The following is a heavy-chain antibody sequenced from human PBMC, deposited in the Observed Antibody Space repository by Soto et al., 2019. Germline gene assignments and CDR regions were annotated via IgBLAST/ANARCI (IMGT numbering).Heavy chain of an antibody. V-gene: IGHV3-11*01. J-gene: IGHJ5*02. CDR3: ARDASHIIAALTHNWFDP. CDR1: GFTFSDYY. CDR2: ISSSGSTI. Sequence: QVQLVESGGGLVKPGGSLRLSCAASGFTFSDYYMSWIRQAPGKGLEWVSYISSSGSTIYYADSVKGRFTISGDNAKNSLYLQMNSLRAEDTAVYYCARDASHIIAALTHNWFDPWGQGTLVTVSS. D-gene: IGHD6-6*01.